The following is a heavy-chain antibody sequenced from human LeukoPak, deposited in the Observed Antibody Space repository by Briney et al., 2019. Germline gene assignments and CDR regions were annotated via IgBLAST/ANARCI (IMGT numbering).Heavy chain of an antibody. V-gene: IGHV3-23*01. J-gene: IGHJ6*02. Sequence: GGSLRLSCAASGFSFSSYAMSWVRQAPGKGLEWVSAISGSGGSTYYADSVKGRFTISRDNSKNTLYLQMNSLRAEDTAVYYCATTPYDFWSGYYYYGMDVWGQGTTVTVSS. CDR2: ISGSGGST. D-gene: IGHD3-3*01. CDR1: GFSFSSYA. CDR3: ATTPYDFWSGYYYYGMDV.